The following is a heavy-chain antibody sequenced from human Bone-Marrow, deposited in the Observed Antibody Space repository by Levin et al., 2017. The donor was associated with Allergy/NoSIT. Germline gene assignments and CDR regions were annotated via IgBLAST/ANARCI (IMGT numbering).Heavy chain of an antibody. Sequence: PSASVKVSCKALGGTFSSFVINWVRQAPGQGLEWMGGIIPLFATSNYPQKFQGRVTITADESTTTAYMELSSLRSEDTAVYYCATTYYSDSSADDPYFYYYALDAWGQGTTVTVSS. CDR1: GGTFSSFV. V-gene: IGHV1-69*13. CDR3: ATTYYSDSSADDPYFYYYALDA. D-gene: IGHD3-22*01. J-gene: IGHJ6*02. CDR2: IIPLFATS.